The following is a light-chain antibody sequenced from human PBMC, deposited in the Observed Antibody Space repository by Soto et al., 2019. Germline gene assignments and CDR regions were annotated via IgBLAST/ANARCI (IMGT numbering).Light chain of an antibody. CDR1: QSISSW. CDR2: KAS. V-gene: IGKV1-5*03. J-gene: IGKJ1*01. CDR3: QQYNSYSRT. Sequence: DIQMTQSPSTLSASVGDRVTITCRARQSISSWLAWYQQKPGKAPKLLIYKASSLESGVPSRFSGSGSGTEFTLTISSLQSDDFATYYCQQYNSYSRTFGQGTKVDIK.